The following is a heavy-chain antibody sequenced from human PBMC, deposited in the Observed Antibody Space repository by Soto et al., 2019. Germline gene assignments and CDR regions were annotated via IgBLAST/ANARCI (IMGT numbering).Heavy chain of an antibody. CDR1: GGTFSSYA. Sequence: QVQLVQSGAEVKKPGSSVKVSCKASGGTFSSYAISWVRQAPGQGLAWMGGIIPIFGTANYAQKFQGRVTITADEATSTADMELSSLRSEDTAVYYCARDKGQLGYCSGGSCDYYYYGMDVWGQGTTVTVSS. D-gene: IGHD2-15*01. CDR3: ARDKGQLGYCSGGSCDYYYYGMDV. J-gene: IGHJ6*02. CDR2: IIPIFGTA. V-gene: IGHV1-69*12.